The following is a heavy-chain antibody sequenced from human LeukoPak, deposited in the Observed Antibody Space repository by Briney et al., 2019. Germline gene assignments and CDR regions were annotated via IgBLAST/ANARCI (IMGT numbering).Heavy chain of an antibody. D-gene: IGHD5-18*01. CDR3: AVRWIQPYYMGV. J-gene: IGHJ6*03. V-gene: IGHV3-30*04. CDR2: ISYDGSNK. Sequence: GRSLRLSCAASGFTFSSYAMHWVRQAPGKGLEWVAVISYDGSNKYYADSVKGRFTISRDNSKNTLYLQMNSLRAEDTAVYYCAVRWIQPYYMGVWGKGTTVTVSS. CDR1: GFTFSSYA.